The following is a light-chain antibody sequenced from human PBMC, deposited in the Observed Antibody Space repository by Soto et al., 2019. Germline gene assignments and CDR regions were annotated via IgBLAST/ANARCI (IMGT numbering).Light chain of an antibody. J-gene: IGLJ1*01. V-gene: IGLV2-14*03. CDR1: SSDIGGYEY. CDR3: NSYTSSNPLGV. CDR2: DVS. Sequence: QSAMTQPASVSGSPGQSITISCTGTSSDIGGYEYVSWYQQQPGKAPKRIIYDVSDRSSGVSNRFSGSKSGNTASLAISGLQAEDEADYYCNSYTSSNPLGVFGTGSKVTVL.